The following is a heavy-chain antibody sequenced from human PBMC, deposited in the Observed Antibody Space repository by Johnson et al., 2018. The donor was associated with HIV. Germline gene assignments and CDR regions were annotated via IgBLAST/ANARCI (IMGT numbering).Heavy chain of an antibody. J-gene: IGHJ3*02. CDR3: AREGRGAPHDAFDI. CDR1: GFTFSDHY. D-gene: IGHD2-15*01. Sequence: QVQLVESGGGLVQPGGSLRLSCAASGFTFSDHYMHWVRQAPGKGLEWVAFIGFDGTKSYYADSLKGRFTISRDNSKNTLYLQMNSLRAEDTAVYYCAREGRGAPHDAFDIWGQGTMVTVSS. CDR2: IGFDGTKS. V-gene: IGHV3-30*02.